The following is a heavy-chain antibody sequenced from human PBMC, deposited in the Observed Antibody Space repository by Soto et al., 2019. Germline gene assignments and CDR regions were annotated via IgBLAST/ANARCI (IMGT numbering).Heavy chain of an antibody. CDR2: INHSGST. CDR1: GGSFSGYY. Sequence: PSETLSLTCAVYGGSFSGYYWSWIRQPPGKGLEWIGEINHSGSTNYNPSLKSRVTISVDTSKNQFSLKLSSVTAADTAVYYCARGRRVDVGEYQLLKKSEDPFDPWGQGTPVTVSS. J-gene: IGHJ5*02. D-gene: IGHD2-2*01. CDR3: ARGRRVDVGEYQLLKKSEDPFDP. V-gene: IGHV4-34*01.